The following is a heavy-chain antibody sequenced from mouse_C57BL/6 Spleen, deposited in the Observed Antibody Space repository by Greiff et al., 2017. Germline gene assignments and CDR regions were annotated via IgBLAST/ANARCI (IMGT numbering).Heavy chain of an antibody. D-gene: IGHD2-4*01. CDR2: IYPGSGST. V-gene: IGHV1-55*01. CDR3: ARVLYYDYDYDMDY. CDR1: GYTFTSYW. Sequence: QVQLQQSGAELVKPGASVKMSCKASGYTFTSYWITWVKQRPGQGLEWIGDIYPGSGSTNYNEKFKSKATLTVDTSSSTAYMQLSSLTSVDSAVYYCARVLYYDYDYDMDYWGQGTSVTVSS. J-gene: IGHJ4*01.